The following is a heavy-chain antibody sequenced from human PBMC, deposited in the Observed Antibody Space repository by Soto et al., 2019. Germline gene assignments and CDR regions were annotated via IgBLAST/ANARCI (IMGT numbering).Heavy chain of an antibody. CDR1: GFTFSSYA. D-gene: IGHD6-19*01. CDR2: ISGSGGST. Sequence: EVQLLESGGGLVQPGGSLRLSCAASGFTFSSYAMSWVRQAPGKGLEWVSVISGSGGSTYYADSVKGRFTISRDNSKNTLYLHMNRLRGEDTAVYYCARRSSGWYFDYWGQGTLVTVSS. V-gene: IGHV3-23*01. J-gene: IGHJ4*02. CDR3: ARRSSGWYFDY.